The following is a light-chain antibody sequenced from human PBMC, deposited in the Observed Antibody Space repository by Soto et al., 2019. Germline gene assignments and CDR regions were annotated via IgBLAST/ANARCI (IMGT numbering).Light chain of an antibody. CDR3: AVWDDGVRGLV. V-gene: IGLV1-44*01. J-gene: IGLJ2*01. CDR1: DSNIGSNT. Sequence: QSVLTQAPSASGTPGQSVTISCSGSDSNIGSNTVNWYQQFPGMAPKLLIYVNFQRSSGVPDRFSASKSGTSASLAISGLQSADEAHYYCAVWDDGVRGLVFGVGTQLTV. CDR2: VNF.